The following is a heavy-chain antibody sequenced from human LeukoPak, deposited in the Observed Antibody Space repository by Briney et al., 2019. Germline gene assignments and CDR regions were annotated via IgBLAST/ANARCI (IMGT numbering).Heavy chain of an antibody. CDR3: ARGTIFGVVMKY. CDR2: INPNNGGT. D-gene: IGHD3-3*01. Sequence: ASVKVSCKASGYTFTGYFIHWVRQAPGQGLEWMGWINPNNGGTNYAQKFQGRVTMTRDTSISTAYMELSRLRSDDTAVYYCARGTIFGVVMKYWGQGTLVTVSS. J-gene: IGHJ4*02. CDR1: GYTFTGYF. V-gene: IGHV1-2*02.